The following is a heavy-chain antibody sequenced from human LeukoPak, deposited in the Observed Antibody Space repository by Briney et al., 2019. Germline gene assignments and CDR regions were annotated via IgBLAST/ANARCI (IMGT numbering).Heavy chain of an antibody. CDR1: GYTFTGYY. CDR3: ATHMITFGGVDY. Sequence: ASVKVSCKASGYTFTGYYMHWVRQAPGQGLEWMGRINPNSGGTNYAQKFQGRVTMTRDTSISTAYMELSRLRSDDTAVYYCATHMITFGGVDYWGQGTLVTVS. V-gene: IGHV1-2*06. CDR2: INPNSGGT. D-gene: IGHD3-16*01. J-gene: IGHJ4*02.